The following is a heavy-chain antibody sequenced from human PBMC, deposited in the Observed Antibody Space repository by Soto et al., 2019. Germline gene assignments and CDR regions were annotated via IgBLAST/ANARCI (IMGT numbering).Heavy chain of an antibody. CDR2: INHSGST. V-gene: IGHV4-34*01. D-gene: IGHD6-19*01. J-gene: IGHJ4*02. CDR1: GGSFSGYY. Sequence: SETLSLTCAVYGGSFSGYYWSWIRQPPGTGLEWIGEINHSGSTNYNPSLKSRVTISVDTSKNQFSLKLSSVTAADTAVYYCARGPIAVAGTADYWGQGTLVTVSS. CDR3: ARGPIAVAGTADY.